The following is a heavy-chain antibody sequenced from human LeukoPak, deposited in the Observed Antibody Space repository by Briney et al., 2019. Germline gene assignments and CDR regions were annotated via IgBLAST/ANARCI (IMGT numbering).Heavy chain of an antibody. CDR2: ISSGSSFM. CDR3: ARDYYDSSGSSWFDP. CDR1: GFTFSRYS. V-gene: IGHV3-21*01. Sequence: GGSLRLSCAASGFTFSRYSMNWVRQAPGKGLEWVSSISSGSSFMYYADSVKGRFTISRDNAKNSLYLQMNSLRAKDAALYYCARDYYDSSGSSWFDPWGQGTLVTVSS. D-gene: IGHD3-22*01. J-gene: IGHJ5*02.